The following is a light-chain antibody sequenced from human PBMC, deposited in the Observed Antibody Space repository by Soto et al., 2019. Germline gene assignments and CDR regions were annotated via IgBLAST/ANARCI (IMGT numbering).Light chain of an antibody. CDR2: EGS. CDR3: CSYAGSSTYV. Sequence: QSVLTQPASVSGYPGQSITISCTGTSSDVGNYNLVSWYPQHPGKAPKLMIYEGSKRPSGVSNRFSGSKSGNTASLTISILQAEDEADYYCCSYAGSSTYVFGTGTKVTVL. V-gene: IGLV2-23*01. CDR1: SSDVGNYNL. J-gene: IGLJ1*01.